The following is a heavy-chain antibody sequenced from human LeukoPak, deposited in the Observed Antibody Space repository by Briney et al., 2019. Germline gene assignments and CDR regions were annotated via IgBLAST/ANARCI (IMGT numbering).Heavy chain of an antibody. Sequence: SETLSLTCSVSGASISDHYGGWVRQPPGKGLEWIGYIYFSGTTDYNPSLRGRVTISVDSPKNQFSLKLSSVTTADTAIYYCATTMGFYYMDVWGKGTTVTISS. CDR2: IYFSGTT. CDR1: GASISDHY. D-gene: IGHD3-10*01. CDR3: ATTMGFYYMDV. V-gene: IGHV4-59*11. J-gene: IGHJ6*03.